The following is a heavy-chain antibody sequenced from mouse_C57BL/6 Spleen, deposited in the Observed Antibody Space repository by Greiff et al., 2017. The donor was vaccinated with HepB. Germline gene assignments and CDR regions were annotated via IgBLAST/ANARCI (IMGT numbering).Heavy chain of an antibody. Sequence: VKLQESGPGLVQPSQSLSITCTVSGFSLTSYGVHWVRQSPGKGLEWLGVIWRGGSTDYNAAFMSRLSITKDNSKSQVFFKMNSLQADDTAIYYCAKGEIYYGSSYAMDYWGQGTSVTVSS. J-gene: IGHJ4*01. D-gene: IGHD1-1*01. CDR1: GFSLTSYG. CDR3: AKGEIYYGSSYAMDY. CDR2: IWRGGST. V-gene: IGHV2-5*01.